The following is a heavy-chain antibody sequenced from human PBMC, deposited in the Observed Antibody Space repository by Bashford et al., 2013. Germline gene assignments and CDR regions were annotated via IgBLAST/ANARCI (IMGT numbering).Heavy chain of an antibody. J-gene: IGHJ4*02. CDR3: ARSRTMGVYRN. CDR2: LLHGST. D-gene: IGHD1-26*01. V-gene: IGHV4-31*03. Sequence: TLSLTCTVSVAPSAVVVTTGAGSPXPTEGPGVDWVHLLHGSTYYNPSLKSRVTISVDTSKNQFSLKLSSVTAADTAVYYCARSRTMGVYRNWGQGTLVTVSS. CDR1: VAPSAVVVTT.